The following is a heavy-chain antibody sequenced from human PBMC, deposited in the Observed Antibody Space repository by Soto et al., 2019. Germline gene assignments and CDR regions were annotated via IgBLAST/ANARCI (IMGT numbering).Heavy chain of an antibody. CDR3: ARSVVVVAATRVYNCFDP. J-gene: IGHJ5*02. D-gene: IGHD2-15*01. V-gene: IGHV3-11*01. Sequence: GGSLRLSCAASGFTFSDYYMSWIRQAPGKGLEWVSYISSSGSTIYYADSVKGRFTISRDNAKNSLYLQMNSLRAEDTAVYYCARSVVVVAATRVYNCFDPWGQGTLVTVSS. CDR1: GFTFSDYY. CDR2: ISSSGSTI.